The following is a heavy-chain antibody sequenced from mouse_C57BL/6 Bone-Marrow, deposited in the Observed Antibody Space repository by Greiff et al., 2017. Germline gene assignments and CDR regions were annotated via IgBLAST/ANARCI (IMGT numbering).Heavy chain of an antibody. J-gene: IGHJ2*01. CDR3: ARGLRLPDY. V-gene: IGHV1-76*01. Sequence: QVHVKQSGAELVRPGASVKLSCKASGYTFTDYYINWVKQRPGQGLEWIARIYPGSGNTYYNEKFKGKATLTAEKSSSTAYMQLSSLTSEDSAVYFCARGLRLPDYWGQGTTLTVSS. D-gene: IGHD3-2*02. CDR1: GYTFTDYY. CDR2: IYPGSGNT.